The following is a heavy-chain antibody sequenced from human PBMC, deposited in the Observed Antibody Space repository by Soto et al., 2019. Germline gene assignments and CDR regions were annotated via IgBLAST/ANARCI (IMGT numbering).Heavy chain of an antibody. V-gene: IGHV1-18*01. J-gene: IGHJ4*02. Sequence: ASVKVSCKTSGYTFTNYGISWVRQAPGRGLERLGWTSAYNGNTNYAQKFQDRVTMTTDTSTSTVYMELRSLRSDDTAVYYCARDYYNRAKFDYWGQGALVTVSS. D-gene: IGHD3-22*01. CDR1: GYTFTNYG. CDR2: TSAYNGNT. CDR3: ARDYYNRAKFDY.